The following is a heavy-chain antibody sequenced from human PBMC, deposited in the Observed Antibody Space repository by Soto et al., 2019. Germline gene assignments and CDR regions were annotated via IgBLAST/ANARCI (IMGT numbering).Heavy chain of an antibody. CDR1: GFTLSVYS. CDR2: VQPDGVTK. J-gene: IGHJ4*02. CDR3: ARGLQGFDY. Sequence: QVQLVESGGGVVQPGRSLRLSCRISGFTLSVYSVNWVRQSPAKGLEWVAVVQPDGVTKNYADSVQGRFVISGDNSKNTLYLEMDRLTPEDTAVYYCARGLQGFDYWGQGTLVTVSS. V-gene: IGHV3-30*09.